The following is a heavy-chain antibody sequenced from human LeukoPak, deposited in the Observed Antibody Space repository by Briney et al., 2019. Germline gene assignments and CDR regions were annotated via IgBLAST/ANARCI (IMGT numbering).Heavy chain of an antibody. CDR3: ARRSIGGSHFDC. CDR2: ISSTGYSK. J-gene: IGHJ4*02. Sequence: GGSLRLSCAASGFTFSSYDVNWVRQAPGKGLEWVSYISSTGYSKYYADSVKGRFTISRDNAKSSLYLQMNSLRAEDTAVYYCARRSIGGSHFDCWGQGTLVTVSS. CDR1: GFTFSSYD. V-gene: IGHV3-48*03. D-gene: IGHD6-6*01.